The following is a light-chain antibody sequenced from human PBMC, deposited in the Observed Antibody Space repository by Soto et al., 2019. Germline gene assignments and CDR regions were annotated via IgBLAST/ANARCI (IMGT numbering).Light chain of an antibody. CDR2: KNS. CDR1: RSNIGGHN. CDR3: AAWDDSLNGAV. V-gene: IGLV1-47*01. J-gene: IGLJ7*01. Sequence: QSVLTQPPSASGIPGQRVAISCSGSRSNIGGHNVYWYQQLPGTAPKLLIYKNSQRPSWVSDRFSGSKSGTSASLAISGLRSEDEADYYCAAWDDSLNGAVFGGGTQLTVL.